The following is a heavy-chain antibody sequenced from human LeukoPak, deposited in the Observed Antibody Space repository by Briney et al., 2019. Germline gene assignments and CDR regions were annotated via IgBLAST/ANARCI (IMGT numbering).Heavy chain of an antibody. CDR3: ARCRGKPGTLYGMDV. CDR2: XSSIXSYI. V-gene: IGHV3-21*01. CDR1: GFTFSXXX. Sequence: PGGSLRLSCAXSGFTFSXXXXXXXXXXXGXXXXXXXXXSSIXSYIYYTDPLKGLFXISREXXKNSLYLQMNSLRADDTAVYYCARCRGKPGTLYGMDVWGQGTTVTVSS. J-gene: IGHJ6*02. D-gene: IGHD1-1*01.